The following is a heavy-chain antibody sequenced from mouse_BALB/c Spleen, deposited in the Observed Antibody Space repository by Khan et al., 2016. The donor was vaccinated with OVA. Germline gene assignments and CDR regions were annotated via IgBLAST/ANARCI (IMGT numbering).Heavy chain of an antibody. Sequence: QIQLVQSGAELAKPGASVKMSCKASGYTFINYWILWVKQRPGQGLEWLGYINPSTGYTEYNQNFKDKATLTADKSSSTAYMQLSSLTSEDSAVYYCARRGLRWDFDYWGQGTTLTVSS. CDR1: GYTFINYW. J-gene: IGHJ2*01. CDR2: INPSTGYT. CDR3: ARRGLRWDFDY. D-gene: IGHD1-1*01. V-gene: IGHV1-7*01.